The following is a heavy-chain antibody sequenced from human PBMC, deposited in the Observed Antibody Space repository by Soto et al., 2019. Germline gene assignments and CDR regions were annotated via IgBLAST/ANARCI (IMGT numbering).Heavy chain of an antibody. D-gene: IGHD6-19*01. V-gene: IGHV1-3*01. CDR2: INAGNGDT. Sequence: QVQLVQSGAEVKKPGASVKVSCKASGYRFTSYAMHWVRQAPGQGLEWMGWINAGNGDTKYSQKFQGRVTIIRDTSTSTAYMDLSSRSSEDTAVYYCAGGSSGCPYYLDYWGQGILVTVSS. CDR1: GYRFTSYA. J-gene: IGHJ4*02. CDR3: AGGSSGCPYYLDY.